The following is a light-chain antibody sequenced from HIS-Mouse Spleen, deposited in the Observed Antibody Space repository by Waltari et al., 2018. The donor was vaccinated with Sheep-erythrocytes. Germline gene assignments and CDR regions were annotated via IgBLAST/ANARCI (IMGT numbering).Light chain of an antibody. CDR3: SSYTSSSTYWV. V-gene: IGLV2-18*02. CDR2: EVS. J-gene: IGLJ3*02. CDR1: SSDVGSYNR. Sequence: QSALTQPPSVPGSPGQSVTISCPGTSSDVGSYNRVSWYQQPPGTAPKLMIYEVSNRPSGVPDRFSGSKSGNTASLTISGLQAEDEADYYCSSYTSSSTYWVFGGGTKLTVL.